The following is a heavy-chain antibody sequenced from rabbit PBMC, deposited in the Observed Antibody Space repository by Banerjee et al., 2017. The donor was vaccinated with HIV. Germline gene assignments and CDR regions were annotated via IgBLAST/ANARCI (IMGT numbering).Heavy chain of an antibody. CDR2: IYVGDGNT. V-gene: IGHV1S43*01. CDR3: AKNAGSADNL. Sequence: QSLEESGGDLVKPGASLTLTCTASGFSFSSGYDMCWVRQAPGKGLEWIACIYVGDGNTFYASWAKGRFTISRSTSLSTVDLKMTSLTAADTATYFCAKNAGSADNLWGPGTLVTVS. CDR1: GFSFSSGYD. D-gene: IGHD4-2*01. J-gene: IGHJ4*01.